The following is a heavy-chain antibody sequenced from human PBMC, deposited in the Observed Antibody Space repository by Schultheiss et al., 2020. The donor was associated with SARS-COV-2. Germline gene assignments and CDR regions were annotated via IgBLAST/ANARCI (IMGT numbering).Heavy chain of an antibody. CDR1: GFTFSSYS. CDR2: ISSSSSYI. V-gene: IGHV3-21*01. CDR3: ARDPGISDSSGYYFFRPYWYFDL. D-gene: IGHD3-22*01. J-gene: IGHJ2*01. Sequence: GGSLRLSCAASGFTFSSYSMNWVRQAPGEGLEWVSSISSSSSYIYYADSVKGRFTISRDNAKNSLYLQMNSLRAEDTAVYYCARDPGISDSSGYYFFRPYWYFDLWGRGTLVTVSS.